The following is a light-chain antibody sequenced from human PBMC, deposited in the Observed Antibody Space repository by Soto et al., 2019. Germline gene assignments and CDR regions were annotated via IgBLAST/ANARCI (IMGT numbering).Light chain of an antibody. CDR2: DAS. V-gene: IGKV1-5*01. J-gene: IGKJ1*01. CDR3: QQYDSLWT. Sequence: DIQMTQSPSTLSASVGDRVTISCRASQRINNWLAWYQQKPGEAPRLLIYDASNLESVVPSRFSGRGSETEFTLTLSGLRPDDFATYYCQQYDSLWTFGQGTTVAVK. CDR1: QRINNW.